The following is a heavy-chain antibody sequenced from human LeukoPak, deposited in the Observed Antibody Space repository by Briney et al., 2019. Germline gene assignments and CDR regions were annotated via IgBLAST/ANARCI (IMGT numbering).Heavy chain of an antibody. D-gene: IGHD3-10*01. CDR1: GGSISSSNW. CDR2: IYHSGST. V-gene: IGHV4-4*02. Sequence: SGTLSLTCAVSGGSISSSNWWSWVRQPPGKGLEWIGEIYHSGSTNYNPSLKSRVTISVDKSKNQFSLKLNSVTAADTAVYYCAGANYGSGSYTIWFDPWGQGTLVTVSS. CDR3: AGANYGSGSYTIWFDP. J-gene: IGHJ5*02.